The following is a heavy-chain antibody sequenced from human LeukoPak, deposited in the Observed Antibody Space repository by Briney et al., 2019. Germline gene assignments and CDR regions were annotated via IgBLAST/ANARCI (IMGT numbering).Heavy chain of an antibody. CDR3: ASLGLAYYFDY. CDR1: GGSISSSSYY. CDR2: IYYSGST. V-gene: IGHV4-39*01. Sequence: SETLPLTCTVSGGSISSSSYYWGWIRQPPGKGLEWIGSIYYSGSTYYNPSLKSRVTISVDTSKNQFSLKLSSVTAADTAVYYWASLGLAYYFDYWGQGTLVTVPS. J-gene: IGHJ4*02.